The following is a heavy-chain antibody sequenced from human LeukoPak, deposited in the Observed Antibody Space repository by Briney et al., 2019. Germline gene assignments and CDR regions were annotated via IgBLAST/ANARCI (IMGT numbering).Heavy chain of an antibody. CDR2: ISGSGGST. V-gene: IGHV3-23*01. J-gene: IGHJ4*02. CDR1: GFTLSNYA. D-gene: IGHD1-20*01. CDR3: ARDITGTTDDY. Sequence: PGGSLRLSCAASGFTLSNYAMNWVRQAPGKGLEWVSSISGSGGSTHYADSVKGRFTISRDNSKNTLYLQMNSLRAEDTAVYYCARDITGTTDDYWGQGTLVTVSS.